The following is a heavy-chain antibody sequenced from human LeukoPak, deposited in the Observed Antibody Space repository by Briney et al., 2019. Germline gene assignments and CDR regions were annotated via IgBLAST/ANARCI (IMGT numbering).Heavy chain of an antibody. CDR2: IWYDGSNK. J-gene: IGHJ3*02. D-gene: IGHD6-13*01. Sequence: TLSLTCAVSGGSISSTNWWNWVRQPPGKGLEWVAVIWYDGSNKNYADSVKGRFTISRDNSKNTLYLQMNSLRAEDTAVYYCARNQLVHDAFDIWGQGTMVTVSS. CDR1: GGSISSTN. CDR3: ARNQLVHDAFDI. V-gene: IGHV3-33*07.